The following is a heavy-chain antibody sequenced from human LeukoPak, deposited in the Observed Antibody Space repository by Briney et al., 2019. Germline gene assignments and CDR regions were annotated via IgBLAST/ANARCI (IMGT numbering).Heavy chain of an antibody. Sequence: GESLKISCKGSGYSFTSYWIGWVRQMPGKGLEWIGIIYPGDSDTRYSPSFQGQVTISADKSISTAYLQWSSLKASDTAMYYCATLPGAYSNYGNWFDPWGQGTLVTVSS. V-gene: IGHV5-51*01. CDR1: GYSFTSYW. CDR3: ATLPGAYSNYGNWFDP. D-gene: IGHD4-11*01. J-gene: IGHJ5*02. CDR2: IYPGDSDT.